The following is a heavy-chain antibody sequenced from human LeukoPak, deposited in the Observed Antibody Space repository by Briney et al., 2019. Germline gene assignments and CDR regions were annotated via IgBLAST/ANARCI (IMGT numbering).Heavy chain of an antibody. D-gene: IGHD3-16*01. CDR1: GFTFTDTY. Sequence: PGGSLRLSCAVSGFTFTDTYMTWIRQAPGKGLESLSYISPSGTDISYADSVKGRFTISRDNAKNSVYLQMKSLRVEDTAVYYCARRGYHDYSGFDYWGQGTLVTVSS. CDR2: ISPSGTDI. V-gene: IGHV3-11*04. CDR3: ARRGYHDYSGFDY. J-gene: IGHJ4*02.